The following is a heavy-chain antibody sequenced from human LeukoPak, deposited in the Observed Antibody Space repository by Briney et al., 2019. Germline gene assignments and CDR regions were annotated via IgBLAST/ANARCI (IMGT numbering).Heavy chain of an antibody. CDR3: ARVRRTGPDTYYFDY. CDR2: IYYSGST. Sequence: SETLSLTCTVSGGSISSSSYYWGWIRQPPGKGLEWIGSIYYSGSTYYNPSLKSRVTISVDTSKNQFSLKLSSVTAADTAVYYCARVRRTGPDTYYFDYWGQGTLVTVSS. D-gene: IGHD7-27*01. J-gene: IGHJ4*02. V-gene: IGHV4-39*07. CDR1: GGSISSSSYY.